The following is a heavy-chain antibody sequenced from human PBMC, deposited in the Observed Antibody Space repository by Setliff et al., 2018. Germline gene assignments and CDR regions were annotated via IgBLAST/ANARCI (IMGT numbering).Heavy chain of an antibody. D-gene: IGHD1-26*01. CDR2: ISAYNINT. Sequence: SVKVSCKASGYSFGNYGMSWVRQAPGQGLEWMGWISAYNINTNYAKKFQGRVTMTTDTSANIAYMELRGLRSDDTAAHFCARDHKWELPVYKSGMDVWGQGTTVTVSS. CDR1: GYSFGNYG. CDR3: ARDHKWELPVYKSGMDV. V-gene: IGHV1-18*01. J-gene: IGHJ6*02.